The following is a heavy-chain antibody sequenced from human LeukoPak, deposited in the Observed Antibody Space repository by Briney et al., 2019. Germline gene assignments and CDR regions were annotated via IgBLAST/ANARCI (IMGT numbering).Heavy chain of an antibody. Sequence: GGSLRLSCAASGFTFTDHWMSWVRQAPGKGLEWVANINEDGSEKYYVDSVKGRFTISRDNAKKSLYLQMNSLRAEDTAVYYCAKGALTYYYYGMDVWGRGTTVTVSS. CDR1: GFTFTDHW. J-gene: IGHJ6*02. CDR3: AKGALTYYYYGMDV. CDR2: INEDGSEK. V-gene: IGHV3-7*01. D-gene: IGHD2/OR15-2a*01.